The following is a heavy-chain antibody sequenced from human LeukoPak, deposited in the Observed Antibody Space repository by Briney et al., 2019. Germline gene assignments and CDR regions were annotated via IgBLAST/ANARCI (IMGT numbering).Heavy chain of an antibody. Sequence: SETLSLTCAVYGGSFSGYYWSWIRQPPGKGLEWIGEINHSGSTNYNPSLKSRVTISVDTSKNQFSLKLSSVTAADTAVYYCARKRKAYYYGSGSSYYFDYWGQGTLVTVSS. V-gene: IGHV4-34*01. CDR3: ARKRKAYYYGSGSSYYFDY. CDR2: INHSGST. D-gene: IGHD3-10*01. J-gene: IGHJ4*02. CDR1: GGSFSGYY.